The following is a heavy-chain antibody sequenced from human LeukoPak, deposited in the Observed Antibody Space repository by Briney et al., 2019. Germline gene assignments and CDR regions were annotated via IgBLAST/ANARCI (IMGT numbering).Heavy chain of an antibody. Sequence: GGSLRLSCAASGFTFSSYEMNWVRQAPGKGLEWVSYISSSGSTIYYADSVKGRFTISRDNSRNTLYLQMNNLRAEDTAIYHCARRIYYFDSWGQGTLVTVSS. CDR1: GFTFSSYE. CDR2: ISSSGSTI. CDR3: ARRIYYFDS. V-gene: IGHV3-48*03. J-gene: IGHJ4*02. D-gene: IGHD5-12*01.